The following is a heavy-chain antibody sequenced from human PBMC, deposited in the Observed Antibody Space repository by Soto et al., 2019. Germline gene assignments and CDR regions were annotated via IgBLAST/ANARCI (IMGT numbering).Heavy chain of an antibody. Sequence: SETRSLTFAVYGGSFSGYYWSWIRQPPGKGLEWIGEINHSGSTNYNPSLKSRVTISVDTSKNQFSLKLSSATAADTAVYYCARAPITIFGVAHKGAPDYWGQGTLVTVSS. CDR1: GGSFSGYY. D-gene: IGHD3-3*01. J-gene: IGHJ4*02. CDR3: ARAPITIFGVAHKGAPDY. V-gene: IGHV4-34*01. CDR2: INHSGST.